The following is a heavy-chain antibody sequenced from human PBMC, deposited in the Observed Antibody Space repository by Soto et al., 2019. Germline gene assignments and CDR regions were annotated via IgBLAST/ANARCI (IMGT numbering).Heavy chain of an antibody. CDR3: AKREGQAWSRGHFYWYAVEV. CDR1: GFTFSNYG. V-gene: IGHV3-30*18. J-gene: IGHJ6*02. D-gene: IGHD3-9*01. Sequence: QVQLVESGGGVVQPGRSLRLSCAASGFTFSNYGMHWVRQAPGKGLEWVAYISHEGVMKFYAGSVKGRFTISRDNSKNTFSLQLSSLRPDDTGVFYSAKREGQAWSRGHFYWYAVEVWGRGTTVTVSS. CDR2: ISHEGVMK.